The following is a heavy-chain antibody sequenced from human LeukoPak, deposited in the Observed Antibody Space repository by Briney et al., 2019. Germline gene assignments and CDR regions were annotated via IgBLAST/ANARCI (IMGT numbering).Heavy chain of an antibody. V-gene: IGHV3-66*01. Sequence: PGGSLRLSCAASGFTFSDYWMSWMRQAPGKGLEWVSVIYSGGSTYYADSVKGRFTISRDNSKNTLYLQMSSLRVEDTAVYYCARDMRWLDAFDIWGQGTMVTVSS. CDR2: IYSGGST. CDR1: GFTFSDYW. J-gene: IGHJ3*02. CDR3: ARDMRWLDAFDI. D-gene: IGHD3-22*01.